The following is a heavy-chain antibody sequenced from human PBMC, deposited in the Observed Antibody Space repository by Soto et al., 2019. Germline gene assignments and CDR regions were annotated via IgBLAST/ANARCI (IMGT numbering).Heavy chain of an antibody. CDR2: IYHSGST. D-gene: IGHD3-9*01. CDR3: ARGSGNILTGYYSSYYFDY. CDR1: GGSISSSNW. Sequence: QVQLQESGPGLVKPSGTLSLTCAVSGGSISSSNWWSWVRQPPGKGLEWIGEIYHSGSTNYNPSLKSRVTISVDKSKNQFSLKLSSVTAADTAVYYCARGSGNILTGYYSSYYFDYWGQGTLVTVSS. V-gene: IGHV4-4*02. J-gene: IGHJ4*02.